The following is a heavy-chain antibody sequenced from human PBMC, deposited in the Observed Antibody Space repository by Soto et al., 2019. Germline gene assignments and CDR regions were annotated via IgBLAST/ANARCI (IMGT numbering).Heavy chain of an antibody. D-gene: IGHD5-18*01. CDR1: GGTFDTFA. V-gene: IGHV1-69*01. CDR2: IIPVLGRA. J-gene: IGHJ4*02. Sequence: QVQLVQSGAEVKKPGSSVKVSCKASGGTFDTFAFSWVRQAPGQGLEWLGGIIPVLGRANYAQRFQDRGSASADGSTSTAFIELSSLNSDDTAVYYCARGPWTQEGPKYYFDFRGQGTLVTVSS. CDR3: ARGPWTQEGPKYYFDF.